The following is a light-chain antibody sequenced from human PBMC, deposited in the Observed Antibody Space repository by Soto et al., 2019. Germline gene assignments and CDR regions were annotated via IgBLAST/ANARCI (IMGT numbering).Light chain of an antibody. CDR1: QNVSYF. CDR3: HQRSSWPLT. Sequence: EIVLTQSPASLSLSPGERSTLSCRASQNVSYFFAWYRQKPGKAPRPLIYDTYHRATGFPPRFSGSGSGTECTLTISSLEPEDSEVYYCHQRSSWPLTFGGGTKVDIK. V-gene: IGKV3-11*01. CDR2: DTY. J-gene: IGKJ4*01.